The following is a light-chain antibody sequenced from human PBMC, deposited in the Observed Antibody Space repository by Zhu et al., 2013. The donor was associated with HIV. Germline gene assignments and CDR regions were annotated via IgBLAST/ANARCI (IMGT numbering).Light chain of an antibody. CDR2: AAS. CDR3: LQSNSYPRT. CDR1: ESISTY. V-gene: IGKV1-17*01. Sequence: DIQMTQSPSSLSASIGDRVTITCRASESISTYLNWYQQKPRKAPELLINAASSLQSGVPSRFSGSGSGTDFTLTISSLQPEDFATYYCLQSNSYPRTFGQGTQAGDQT. J-gene: IGKJ2*02.